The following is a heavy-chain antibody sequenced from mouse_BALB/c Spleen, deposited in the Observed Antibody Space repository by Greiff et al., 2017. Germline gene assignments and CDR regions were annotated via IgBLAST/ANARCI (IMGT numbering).Heavy chain of an antibody. D-gene: IGHD1-1*01. CDR2: ISIYYDNT. CDR3: ARSSRYYYGSSYYAMDY. J-gene: IGHJ4*01. Sequence: QVQLQQSGPELVRPGESVKISCKGSGYTFTDYAMHWVKQSHAKSLEWIGVISIYYDNTNYNQKFKGKATMTVDKSSSTAYMELARLTSEDSAIYYCARSSRYYYGSSYYAMDYWGQGTSVTVSS. V-gene: IGHV1-67*01. CDR1: GYTFTDYA.